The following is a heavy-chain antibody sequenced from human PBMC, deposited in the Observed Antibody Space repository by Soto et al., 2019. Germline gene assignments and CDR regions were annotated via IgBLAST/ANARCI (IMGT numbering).Heavy chain of an antibody. J-gene: IGHJ4*03. V-gene: IGHV3-9*01. CDR3: AKDGGFAARSFDY. CDR1: GFTFDDYA. Sequence: GGSLRLSCAASGFTFDDYAMHWVRQAPGKGLEWVSGISWNSGSIGYADSVKGRFTISRDNAKNSLYLQMNSLRAEDAALYYCAKDGGFAARSFDYWGQGTLVTVSS. CDR2: ISWNSGSI. D-gene: IGHD6-6*01.